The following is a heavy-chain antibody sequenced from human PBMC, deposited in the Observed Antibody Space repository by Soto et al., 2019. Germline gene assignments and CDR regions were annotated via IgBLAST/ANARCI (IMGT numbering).Heavy chain of an antibody. Sequence: ASVKVSCKTSGYTFTNYAINWVRQAPGQGPQWMGWISAYSGDTKYAQRFQDRLTVTTDPSTTTAYMELRSLRSDDTAVYYCARDGRAFSIFGETMDVWGQGTTVTVS. CDR1: GYTFTNYA. CDR3: ARDGRAFSIFGETMDV. V-gene: IGHV1-18*01. CDR2: ISAYSGDT. J-gene: IGHJ6*02. D-gene: IGHD3-3*01.